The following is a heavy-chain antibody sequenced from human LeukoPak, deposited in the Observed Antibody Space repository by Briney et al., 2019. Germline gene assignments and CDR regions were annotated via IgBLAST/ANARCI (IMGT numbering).Heavy chain of an antibody. D-gene: IGHD3-22*01. CDR2: INPSGGST. Sequence: GASVKVSCKASGYTFTGYYMHWVRQAPGQGLEWMGIINPSGGSTSYAQKFQGRVTMTRDTSTSTVYMELSSLRSEDTAVYYCARALIMGYYYDSSGYWDYWGQGTLVTVSS. J-gene: IGHJ4*02. CDR3: ARALIMGYYYDSSGYWDY. V-gene: IGHV1-46*01. CDR1: GYTFTGYY.